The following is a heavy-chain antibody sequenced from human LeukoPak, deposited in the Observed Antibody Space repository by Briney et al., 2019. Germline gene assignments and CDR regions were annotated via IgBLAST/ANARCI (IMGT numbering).Heavy chain of an antibody. V-gene: IGHV1-8*01. CDR3: AGLNYDFWSGYQNFDY. D-gene: IGHD3-3*01. CDR1: GYTFTIYD. J-gene: IGHJ4*02. Sequence: ASVTVSCKASGYTFTIYDINWVRQATGQGLEWMGWMNPNSGNTGYAQKFQGRVTMTRNTSISTAYMELSSLRSEDTAVYYCAGLNYDFWSGYQNFDYWGQGTLVTVSS. CDR2: MNPNSGNT.